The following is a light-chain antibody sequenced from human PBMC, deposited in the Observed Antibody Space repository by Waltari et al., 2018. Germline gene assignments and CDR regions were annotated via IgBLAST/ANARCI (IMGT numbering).Light chain of an antibody. Sequence: IQMTQSPSSLSASVGDRVTTTCRASQTISTYLNWYQQKPGKAPKLLIYTASSLQSGVPSRFSGSRSGTDFTLTISSLQPEDFATYYCQQSYSTPPYTFGQGTKLEI. J-gene: IGKJ2*01. CDR1: QTISTY. V-gene: IGKV1-39*01. CDR3: QQSYSTPPYT. CDR2: TAS.